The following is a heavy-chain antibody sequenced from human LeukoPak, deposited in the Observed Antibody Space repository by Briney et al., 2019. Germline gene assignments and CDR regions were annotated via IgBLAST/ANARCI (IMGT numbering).Heavy chain of an antibody. J-gene: IGHJ4*02. CDR2: IRGNSGIT. Sequence: GGSLRLSCAASGFTYSSFAMICVRHAPGKGLVGVSAIRGNSGITVYAEAVKDLFSISRDNSENTLYLQMDSLRADDTAVYYCARGTSCGGDCYSILEYWGQGTLVIVSS. CDR1: GFTYSSFA. D-gene: IGHD2-21*02. V-gene: IGHV3-23*01. CDR3: ARGTSCGGDCYSILEY.